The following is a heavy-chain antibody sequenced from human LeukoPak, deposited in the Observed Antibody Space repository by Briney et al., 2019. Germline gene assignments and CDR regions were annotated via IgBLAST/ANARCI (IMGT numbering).Heavy chain of an antibody. CDR1: GFTFSSYA. CDR2: ISGSGGST. Sequence: PGGSLRLSCAASGFTFSSYAMSWVRQAPGKGLEWVSAISGSGGSTYYADSVKGRFTISRDNAKNTLYLQMNSLRAEDTAVYYCARWSCSSTSCPLDYWGQGTLVTVSS. V-gene: IGHV3-23*01. J-gene: IGHJ4*02. D-gene: IGHD2-2*01. CDR3: ARWSCSSTSCPLDY.